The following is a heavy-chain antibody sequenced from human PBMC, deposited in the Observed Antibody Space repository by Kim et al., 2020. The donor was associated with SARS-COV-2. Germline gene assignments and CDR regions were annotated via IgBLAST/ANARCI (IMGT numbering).Heavy chain of an antibody. CDR3: ARYDSSGYFPLDY. CDR1: GFTFSSYE. D-gene: IGHD3-22*01. V-gene: IGHV3-48*03. J-gene: IGHJ4*02. Sequence: GGSLRLSCAASGFTFSSYEMNWVRQAPGKGLEWVSYISSSGSTIYYADSVKGRFTISRDNAKNSLYLQMNSLRAEDTAVYYCARYDSSGYFPLDYWGQGTLVTVSS. CDR2: ISSSGSTI.